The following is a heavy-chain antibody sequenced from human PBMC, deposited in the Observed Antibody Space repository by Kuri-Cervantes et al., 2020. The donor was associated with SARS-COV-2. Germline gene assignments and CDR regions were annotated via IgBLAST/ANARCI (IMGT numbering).Heavy chain of an antibody. D-gene: IGHD5-12*01. J-gene: IGHJ3*02. CDR1: GYTFTSYG. CDR3: ARGRWLRLFHSRDDAFDI. Sequence: ASVKVSCKASGYTFTSYGISWVRQAPGQGLEWMGWISAYNGNTNYAQKFQGRVTMTRDTSISTAYMELSRLRSDDTAVYYCARGRWLRLFHSRDDAFDIWGQGTMVTDSS. V-gene: IGHV1-18*01. CDR2: ISAYNGNT.